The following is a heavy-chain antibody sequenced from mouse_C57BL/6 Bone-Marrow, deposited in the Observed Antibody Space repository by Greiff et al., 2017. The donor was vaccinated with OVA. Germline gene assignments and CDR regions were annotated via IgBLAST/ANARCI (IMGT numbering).Heavy chain of an antibody. CDR3: ARGPFMITTAY. D-gene: IGHD2-4*01. CDR1: GFTFSSYA. Sequence: EVKLVESGGGLVKPGGSLKLSCAASGFTFSSYAMSWVRQTPEKRLEWVATISDGGSYTYYPDNVKGRFTISRDNAKNNLYLQMSHLKSEDTAMYYCARGPFMITTAYWGQGTLVTVSA. J-gene: IGHJ3*01. CDR2: ISDGGSYT. V-gene: IGHV5-4*03.